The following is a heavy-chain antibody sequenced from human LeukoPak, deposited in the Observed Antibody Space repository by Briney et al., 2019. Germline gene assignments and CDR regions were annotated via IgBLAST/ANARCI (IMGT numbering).Heavy chain of an antibody. Sequence: ASVKVSCKASGYTFTGYYMHWVRQAPGQGLEWMGWINPNSGGTKYAQKFQGRVTMTRDTSISTAYMELSRLRSDDTAMYYCARDLTGYSSGWYIKYYFDYWGQGTLVTVSS. D-gene: IGHD6-19*01. CDR1: GYTFTGYY. CDR3: ARDLTGYSSGWYIKYYFDY. CDR2: INPNSGGT. J-gene: IGHJ4*02. V-gene: IGHV1-2*02.